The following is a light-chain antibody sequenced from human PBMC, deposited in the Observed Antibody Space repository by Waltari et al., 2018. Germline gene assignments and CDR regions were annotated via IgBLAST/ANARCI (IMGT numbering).Light chain of an antibody. Sequence: SYMLPQPPSVSVAPGQTARITCGVDHIGVRSGQLCQQRPGQAPVSVIYYDTDRPSGIPDRFSGSHSGDTATLIISRVEAGDEADYYCQVWDSSRHHVIFGGGTRLTVL. J-gene: IGLJ2*01. CDR3: QVWDSSRHHVI. CDR1: HIGVRS. V-gene: IGLV3-21*04. CDR2: YDT.